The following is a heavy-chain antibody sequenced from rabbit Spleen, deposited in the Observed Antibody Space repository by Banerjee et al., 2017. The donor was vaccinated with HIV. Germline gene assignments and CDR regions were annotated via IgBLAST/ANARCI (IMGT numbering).Heavy chain of an antibody. CDR2: IDLLFGTT. CDR1: GFDFSGYY. J-gene: IGHJ4*01. D-gene: IGHD1-1*01. V-gene: IGHV1S7*01. Sequence: QLKETGGGLVQPGGSLKLSCKASGFDFSGYYMSWVRQAPGKGLEWIGYIDLLFGTTYYANWVNGRFTISSHNAQNTLYLQLYSLTAADTATYFCVRGASGSGYYSLWGPGTLVTVS. CDR3: VRGASGSGYYSL.